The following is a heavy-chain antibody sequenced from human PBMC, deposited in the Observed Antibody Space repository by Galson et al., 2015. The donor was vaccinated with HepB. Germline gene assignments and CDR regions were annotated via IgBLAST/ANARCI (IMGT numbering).Heavy chain of an antibody. J-gene: IGHJ5*02. CDR1: GFTFSSYS. CDR3: ARLTTVTSNWFDP. CDR2: ISSSSSYI. D-gene: IGHD4-17*01. V-gene: IGHV3-21*01. Sequence: SLRLSCAASGFTFSSYSMNWVRQAPGKGLEWVSSISSSSSYIYYADSVKGRFTISRDNAKNSLYLQMNSLRAEDTAVYYCARLTTVTSNWFDPWGQGTLVTVSS.